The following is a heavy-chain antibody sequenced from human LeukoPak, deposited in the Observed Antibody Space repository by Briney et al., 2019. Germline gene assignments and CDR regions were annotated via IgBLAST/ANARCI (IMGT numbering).Heavy chain of an antibody. CDR2: SGSGGDI. V-gene: IGHV3-23*01. Sequence: GGSLRLSCVASGFTFNVHGMTWVRQAPGKGLEGVSLSGSGGDIYYVDSVKGRFTISRDNSQNTLYLQMNSLRAEDTAVYYCAKARGGTYQTYFFDYWGQGTLVTVSS. J-gene: IGHJ4*02. D-gene: IGHD1-26*01. CDR1: GFTFNVHG. CDR3: AKARGGTYQTYFFDY.